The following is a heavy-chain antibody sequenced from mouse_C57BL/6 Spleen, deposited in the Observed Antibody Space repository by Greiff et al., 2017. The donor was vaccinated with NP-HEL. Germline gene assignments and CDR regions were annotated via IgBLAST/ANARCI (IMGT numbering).Heavy chain of an antibody. CDR1: GYTFTDYY. J-gene: IGHJ3*01. CDR2: INPNNGGT. CDR3: AYDYDEAFAY. D-gene: IGHD2-4*01. Sequence: EVQLQQSGPELVKPGASVKISCKASGYTFTDYYMNWVKQSHGKSLEWIGDINPNNGGTSYNQKFKGKATLTVDKSSSTAYMELRSLTSEDSAVYYCAYDYDEAFAYWGQGTLVTVSA. V-gene: IGHV1-26*01.